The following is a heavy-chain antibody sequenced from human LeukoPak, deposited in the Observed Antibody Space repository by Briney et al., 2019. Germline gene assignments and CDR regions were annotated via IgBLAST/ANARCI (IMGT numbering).Heavy chain of an antibody. CDR2: ISASGGST. V-gene: IGHV3-23*01. Sequence: GGSLRLSCAASGFTFSSSAMSWVRQVPGKGLEWVSGISASGGSTSYADSVKGRFTISRDNSKNTLYLQMNSLRAEDTAVYYCAKGGRYSGYDYASYYYYGMDVWGQGTTVTVSS. D-gene: IGHD5-12*01. CDR3: AKGGRYSGYDYASYYYYGMDV. J-gene: IGHJ6*02. CDR1: GFTFSSSA.